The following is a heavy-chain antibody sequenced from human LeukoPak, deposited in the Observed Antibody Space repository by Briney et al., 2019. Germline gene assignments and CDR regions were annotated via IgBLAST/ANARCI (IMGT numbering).Heavy chain of an antibody. D-gene: IGHD3-16*01. CDR2: IIPIFGTA. V-gene: IGHV1-69*13. J-gene: IGHJ3*02. CDR3: ARPRSLMTRDAFDI. Sequence: ASVKVSCKASGGTFSSYAISWVRQAPGQGLEWMGGIIPIFGTANYAQKFQGRVTITADESTSTAYMELSSLRSDDTAVYYCARPRSLMTRDAFDIWGQGTMVTVSS. CDR1: GGTFSSYA.